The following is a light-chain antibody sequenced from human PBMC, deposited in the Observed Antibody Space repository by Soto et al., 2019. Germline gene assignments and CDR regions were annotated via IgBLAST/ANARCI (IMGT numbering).Light chain of an antibody. J-gene: IGLJ1*01. V-gene: IGLV2-14*01. CDR1: SSDFGGYNY. CDR2: EVS. CDR3: SSYTSISTLV. Sequence: LTQPASVSGSPGQSITISCTGSSSDFGGYNYVSWYQQHPGKAPKLMIHEVSNRPSGVSNRFSGSKSGNTAPLTISGLQAEDEADYYCSSYTSISTLVFGTGTKLTVL.